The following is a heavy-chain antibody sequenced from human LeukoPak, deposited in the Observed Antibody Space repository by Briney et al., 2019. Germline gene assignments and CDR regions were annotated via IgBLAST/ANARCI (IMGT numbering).Heavy chain of an antibody. J-gene: IGHJ3*02. CDR1: GFTFSSYA. D-gene: IGHD2-15*01. Sequence: PGGSPRLSCAASGFTFSSYAMHWVRQAPGKGLEWVAVISYDGSNKYYADSVKGRFTVSRDNGKNSLLLQMNSLRAEDTALYYCARGYSRAAFDIWGQGTVVAVSS. CDR3: ARGYSRAAFDI. CDR2: ISYDGSNK. V-gene: IGHV3-30-3*01.